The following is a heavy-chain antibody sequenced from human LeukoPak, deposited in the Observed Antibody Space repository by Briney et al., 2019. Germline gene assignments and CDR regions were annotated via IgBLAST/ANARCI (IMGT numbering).Heavy chain of an antibody. V-gene: IGHV3-23*01. Sequence: GGSLRLSCAASGFTFSSYAMSWVRQAPGKGLEWVSAISGSGGSTYYADSVKGRFTISRDNSKNTLYLQMNSLRAEDTAVYYCAKDPCSSTSRYPYNWFDPWGQGTLVTVSS. D-gene: IGHD2-2*01. CDR3: AKDPCSSTSRYPYNWFDP. J-gene: IGHJ5*02. CDR1: GFTFSSYA. CDR2: ISGSGGST.